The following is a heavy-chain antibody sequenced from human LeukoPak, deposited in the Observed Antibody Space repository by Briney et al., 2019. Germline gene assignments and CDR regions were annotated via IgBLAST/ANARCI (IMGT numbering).Heavy chain of an antibody. CDR1: GGSISSYY. V-gene: IGHV4-59*01. CDR3: ASELRGTYYYDSSGYSGYYFDY. J-gene: IGHJ4*02. D-gene: IGHD3-22*01. CDR2: IYYSGST. Sequence: PETLSLTCTVSGGSISSYYWSRIRQPPAKGREWIGYIYYSGSTSYHRSLKSRVPISVDTSTNQFSLKLSLVAAADTAVYYCASELRGTYYYDSSGYSGYYFDYWGQGTLVTVSS.